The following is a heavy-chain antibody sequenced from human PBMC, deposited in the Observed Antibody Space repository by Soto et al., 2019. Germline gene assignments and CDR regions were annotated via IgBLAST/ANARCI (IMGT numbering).Heavy chain of an antibody. V-gene: IGHV3-23*01. J-gene: IGHJ4*02. D-gene: IGHD3-16*02. Sequence: EVQMLESGGGLVQPGGSLRLSCAASGFPFTTYAMSWDRQAPGKGLEWVSGSSGSGDRTHYEDSVKGRFTISRDNSKNTLHVQMNSLAGEDTAVYYCVKTSTYEYVWGSYRYFFDHWGQGTLVTVSS. CDR3: VKTSTYEYVWGSYRYFFDH. CDR2: SSGSGDRT. CDR1: GFPFTTYA.